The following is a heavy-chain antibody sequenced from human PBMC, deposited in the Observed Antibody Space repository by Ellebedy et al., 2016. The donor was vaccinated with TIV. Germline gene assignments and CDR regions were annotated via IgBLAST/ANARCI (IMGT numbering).Heavy chain of an antibody. J-gene: IGHJ4*02. CDR2: SAPRLDV. CDR3: ARGRGDLTGFSPLLY. D-gene: IGHD3-9*01. V-gene: IGHV3-30*04. Sequence: GESLKISXAASGFTFSNYAMHWVRQAPGKGLEWVAVSAPRLDVDYADSVKGRFSLSRDDSKSTVSLTMQRLRPEDTAIYYCARGRGDLTGFSPLLYWGQGFLVTVSS. CDR1: GFTFSNYA.